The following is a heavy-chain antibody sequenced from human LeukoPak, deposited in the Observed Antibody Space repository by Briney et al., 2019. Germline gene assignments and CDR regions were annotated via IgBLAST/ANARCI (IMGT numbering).Heavy chain of an antibody. CDR3: ARPYDSSGYAGDFDAFDI. Sequence: GATVKLSCKVSGGTFSSYAISWVRQAPGQGLEWMGSIIPIFGIAIYAQKFKGRVTITADKSTSTAYMELSSLRSEDTAVYYCARPYDSSGYAGDFDAFDIWGQGTMVTVSS. CDR2: IIPIFGIA. J-gene: IGHJ3*02. D-gene: IGHD3-22*01. CDR1: GGTFSSYA. V-gene: IGHV1-69*04.